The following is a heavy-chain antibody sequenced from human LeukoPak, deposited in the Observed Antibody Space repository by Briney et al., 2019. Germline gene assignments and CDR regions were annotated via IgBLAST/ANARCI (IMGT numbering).Heavy chain of an antibody. Sequence: GSLRLSCAASGFTFSRYGMHWVRQAPGRGLEWVSGISDSGGRTYYADSVRGRFTISRDNSKNTLFLQMNGLRAEDTAIYYCAKDLHYNYDNSGYMSSFDYWGQGTVVTVSS. D-gene: IGHD3-22*01. J-gene: IGHJ4*02. V-gene: IGHV3-23*01. CDR2: ISDSGGRT. CDR3: AKDLHYNYDNSGYMSSFDY. CDR1: GFTFSRYG.